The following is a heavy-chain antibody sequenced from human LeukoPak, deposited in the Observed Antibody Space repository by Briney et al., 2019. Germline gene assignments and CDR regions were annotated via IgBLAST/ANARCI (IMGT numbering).Heavy chain of an antibody. CDR1: GGSISSSNW. CDR2: IYTSGST. J-gene: IGHJ4*02. D-gene: IGHD7-27*01. Sequence: TASETLSLTCSVSGGSISSSNWWSWIRQPAGKGLEWIGRIYTSGSTNYNPSLKSRVTISVDTSKNEFSMKLNSVTAADTAVYYCASRKLGNDYWGQGTLVTVSS. V-gene: IGHV4-4*07. CDR3: ASRKLGNDY.